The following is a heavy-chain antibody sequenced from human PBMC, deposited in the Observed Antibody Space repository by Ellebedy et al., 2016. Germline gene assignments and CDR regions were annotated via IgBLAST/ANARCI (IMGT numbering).Heavy chain of an antibody. Sequence: GGSLRLXXAASGFTFSSYSMNWVRQAPGKGLEWVSYISSSSSTIYYADSVKGRLTISRDNAKNSLYLQMNSLRAEDTAVYYCARDRRYFDLWGRGTLVTVSS. CDR1: GFTFSSYS. J-gene: IGHJ2*01. V-gene: IGHV3-48*04. CDR2: ISSSSSTI. CDR3: ARDRRYFDL.